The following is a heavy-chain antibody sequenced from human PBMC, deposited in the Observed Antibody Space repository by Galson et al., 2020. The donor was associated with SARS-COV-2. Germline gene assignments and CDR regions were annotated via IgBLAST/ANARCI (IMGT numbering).Heavy chain of an antibody. Sequence: GESLKISCKGSGYSFTSYWISWVRQMPGKGLEWMGRIDPSDSYTNYSPSFQGHVTISADKSISTAYLQCSSLKASDTAMYYCARHQGIAAAGMFDCWGEGILVTVSS. CDR1: GYSFTSYW. V-gene: IGHV5-10-1*01. D-gene: IGHD6-13*01. CDR3: ARHQGIAAAGMFDC. J-gene: IGHJ4*02. CDR2: IDPSDSYT.